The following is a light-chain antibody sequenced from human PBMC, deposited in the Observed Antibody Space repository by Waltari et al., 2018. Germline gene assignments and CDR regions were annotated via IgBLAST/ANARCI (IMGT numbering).Light chain of an antibody. CDR3: HSRETFSTRL. J-gene: IGLJ2*01. Sequence: SSDLTQDPSLSVALGQTVRITCQGDSLRRYLARWYQQRPGQAPILVLYGPDNRPSGIPDRFSGSTSGNTASLTITGAQAEDEADYYCHSRETFSTRLFGGGTRLTV. V-gene: IGLV3-19*01. CDR1: SLRRYL. CDR2: GPD.